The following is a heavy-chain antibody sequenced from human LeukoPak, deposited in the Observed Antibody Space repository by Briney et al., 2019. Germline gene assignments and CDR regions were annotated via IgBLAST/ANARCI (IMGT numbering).Heavy chain of an antibody. V-gene: IGHV3-30*03. CDR3: ARGKEGTYSSLHQ. CDR1: GFTISSYG. J-gene: IGHJ4*02. D-gene: IGHD6-13*01. CDR2: TSCDGGTQ. Sequence: GGPLRLSRAPSGFTISSYGMLCVGEAPGKGQEGVAITSCDGGTQYYTDSVKGRFTISRDTSKNTLFLQMNSLRGEDTAVYFCARGKEGTYSSLHQWGQGTRVTVS.